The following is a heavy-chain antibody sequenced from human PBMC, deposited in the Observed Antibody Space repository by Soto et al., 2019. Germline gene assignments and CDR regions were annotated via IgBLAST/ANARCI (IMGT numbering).Heavy chain of an antibody. CDR3: ARDDYDSSGYYYVDY. CDR1: GFTFSNYA. V-gene: IGHV3-23*01. D-gene: IGHD3-22*01. J-gene: IGHJ4*02. Sequence: GGSLRLSCAASGFTFSNYAMSWVRQAPGKGLEWVSAISSSGGSTYYADSLKGRFTISRDNSKKTLYLQVNSLRAEDTAVYFCARDDYDSSGYYYVDYWGQGTLVTVSS. CDR2: ISSSGGST.